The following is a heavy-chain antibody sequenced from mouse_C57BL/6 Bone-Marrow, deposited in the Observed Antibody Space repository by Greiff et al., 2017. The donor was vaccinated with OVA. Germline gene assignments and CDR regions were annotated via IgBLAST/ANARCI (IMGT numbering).Heavy chain of an antibody. CDR1: GFTFTDYY. CDR3: ARWYYGSSYWYFDV. CDR2: VYPYNGGT. V-gene: IGHV1-36*01. J-gene: IGHJ1*03. D-gene: IGHD1-1*01. Sequence: EVKVVESGPVLVKPGPSVKISCKASGFTFTDYYMHWVKQSHGKSLEWIGLVYPYNGGTSYNQKFKGKATLTVDTSSSTAYMELNSLTSEDSAVYYCARWYYGSSYWYFDVWGTGTTVTVSS.